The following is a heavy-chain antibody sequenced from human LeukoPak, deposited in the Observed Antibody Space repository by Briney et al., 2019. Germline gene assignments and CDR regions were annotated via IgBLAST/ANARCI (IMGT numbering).Heavy chain of an antibody. D-gene: IGHD3-22*01. CDR1: GFTFSSYA. CDR3: ARERMWGYYYDSH. J-gene: IGHJ4*02. V-gene: IGHV3-23*01. CDR2: ISGSGGST. Sequence: QSGGSLRLSCAASGFTFSSYAMSWVRQAPGKGLEWVSAISGSGGSTYYADSVKGRFTISRDNSKNTLYLQMNSLRAEDTAVYYCARERMWGYYYDSHWGQGTLVTVSS.